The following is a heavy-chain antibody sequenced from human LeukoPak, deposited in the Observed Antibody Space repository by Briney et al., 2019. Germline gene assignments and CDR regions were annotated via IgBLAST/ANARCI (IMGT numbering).Heavy chain of an antibody. D-gene: IGHD1-26*01. Sequence: ASVKVSCKASGYTFTSYDVNWVRQATGQGLEWMGWMNPNSGNTGYAQKFQGRVTITRNTSISTAYMELSSLRSEDTAVYYCARMGWERRRWFDPWGQGTLVTVSS. CDR1: GYTFTSYD. J-gene: IGHJ5*02. CDR3: ARMGWERRRWFDP. CDR2: MNPNSGNT. V-gene: IGHV1-8*03.